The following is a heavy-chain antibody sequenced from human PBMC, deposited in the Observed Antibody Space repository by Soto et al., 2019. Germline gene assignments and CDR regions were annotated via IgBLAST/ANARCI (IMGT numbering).Heavy chain of an antibody. Sequence: QVQLVQSEAEVKKPGSSVKVSCKASGGTFSSYAISWVRQAPGQGLEWMGGIIPICGTANYEQKFQGRVTLTADESTSIADVELSSLRSEDTAVYYCARDGKDYGSGSYYNDYYYDGIGVWCQGTTVTVSS. D-gene: IGHD3-10*01. CDR1: GGTFSSYA. J-gene: IGHJ6*02. V-gene: IGHV1-69*01. CDR2: IIPICGTA. CDR3: ARDGKDYGSGSYYNDYYYDGIGV.